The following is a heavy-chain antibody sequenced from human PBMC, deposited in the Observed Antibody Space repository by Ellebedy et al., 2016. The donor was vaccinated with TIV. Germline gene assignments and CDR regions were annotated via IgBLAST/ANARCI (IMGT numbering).Heavy chain of an antibody. CDR2: ISGSGGST. CDR3: ARDPDY. CDR1: GFTFSSYA. V-gene: IGHV3-23*01. J-gene: IGHJ4*02. Sequence: GESLKISXAASGFTFSSYAMSWVRQAPGKGLEWVSAISGSGGSTYYADSVKGRFTISRDNSKNSLYLQMNSLRAEDTAVYYCARDPDYWGQGTLVTVSS.